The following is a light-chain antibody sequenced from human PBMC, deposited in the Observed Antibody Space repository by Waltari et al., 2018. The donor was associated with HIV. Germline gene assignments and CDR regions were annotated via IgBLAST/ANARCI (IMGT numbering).Light chain of an antibody. J-gene: IGLJ3*02. V-gene: IGLV3-25*03. CDR1: ALPMQY. CDR2: KDS. CDR3: QSAHRNAKV. Sequence: SSELTQPLSVSVSPGQTAKITCSGDALPMQYSYWYQQKPGQAPVLVRYKDSGRPAGIPGRFSGASAGATVTLTVSGVQAEDEADYYCQSAHRNAKVFGGGTKLTVL.